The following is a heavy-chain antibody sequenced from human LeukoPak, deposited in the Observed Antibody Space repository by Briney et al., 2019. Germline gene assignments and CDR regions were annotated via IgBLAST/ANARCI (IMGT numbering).Heavy chain of an antibody. V-gene: IGHV4-34*01. J-gene: IGHJ6*02. CDR1: GVSFSGYY. CDR3: ARGWNSGSRYYYYYGMDV. Sequence: TSSEILSLTCAVYGVSFSGYYWSWIRQPPGKGLEWIGEINHSGSTNYNPSLKSRVTISVDTSKNQFSLKLSSVTAADTAVYYCARGWNSGSRYYYYYGMDVWGQGTTVTVSS. CDR2: INHSGST. D-gene: IGHD1-26*01.